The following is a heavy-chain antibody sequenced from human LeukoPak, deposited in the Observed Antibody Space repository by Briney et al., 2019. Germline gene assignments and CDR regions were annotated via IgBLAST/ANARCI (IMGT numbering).Heavy chain of an antibody. Sequence: GGSLRLSCAASGFTFSSYSMNWVRQAPGKGLEWVSSISSSSSYIYYADSVKGRFTISRDNAKNSLYLQMNSLRAEDTAVYYCARMEPGESPFGYWGQGTLVTVSS. V-gene: IGHV3-21*01. CDR1: GFTFSSYS. D-gene: IGHD3-10*01. J-gene: IGHJ4*02. CDR3: ARMEPGESPFGY. CDR2: ISSSSSYI.